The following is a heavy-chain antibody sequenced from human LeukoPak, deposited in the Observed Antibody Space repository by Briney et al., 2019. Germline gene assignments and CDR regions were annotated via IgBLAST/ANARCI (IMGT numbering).Heavy chain of an antibody. CDR3: AREGYYYDSSGYYYGWFDP. CDR1: GYTFTSYA. Sequence: ASVTVSCKASGYTFTSYAMHWVRQAPGQRLEWMGWINAGNGNTKYSQKFQGRVTITRDTSASTAYMELSSLRSEDTAVYYCAREGYYYDSSGYYYGWFDPWGQGTLVTVSS. CDR2: INAGNGNT. J-gene: IGHJ5*02. D-gene: IGHD3-22*01. V-gene: IGHV1-3*01.